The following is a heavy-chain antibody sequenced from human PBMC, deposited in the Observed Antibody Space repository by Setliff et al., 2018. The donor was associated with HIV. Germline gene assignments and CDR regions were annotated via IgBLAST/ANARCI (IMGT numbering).Heavy chain of an antibody. CDR2: IWYDGSNK. CDR3: VRVAGLTPMARSDY. CDR1: GFTFSSYG. J-gene: IGHJ4*02. V-gene: IGHV3-33*01. D-gene: IGHD5-18*01. Sequence: GGSLRLSCAASGFTFSSYGMHWVRQAPGKGLEWVAVIWYDGSNKYYADSVKGRFTISRNNSKNTLYLQMNSLRAEDTAVYYCVRVAGLTPMARSDYWGQGTLVTVSS.